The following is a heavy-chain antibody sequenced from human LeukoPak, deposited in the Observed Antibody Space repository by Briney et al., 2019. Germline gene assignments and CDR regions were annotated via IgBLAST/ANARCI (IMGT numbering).Heavy chain of an antibody. V-gene: IGHV3-23*01. Sequence: PAGGSLRLSCAVSGITLSNYGMSWVRQAPGKGLEWVAGISDSGRSTNYADSVKGRFTISRDNSKNTLYLQMNSLRAEDTAVYYCARDQEEQQLGPEYYYYYYGMDVWGQGTTVTVSS. CDR3: ARDQEEQQLGPEYYYYYYGMDV. CDR1: GITLSNYG. D-gene: IGHD6-13*01. CDR2: ISDSGRST. J-gene: IGHJ6*02.